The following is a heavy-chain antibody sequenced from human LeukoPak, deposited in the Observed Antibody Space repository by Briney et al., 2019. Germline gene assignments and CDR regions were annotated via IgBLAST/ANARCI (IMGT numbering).Heavy chain of an antibody. D-gene: IGHD3-10*01. CDR3: ARFRRSVTMVFDL. CDR2: INHSGST. CDR1: GGSFSGYY. J-gene: IGHJ2*01. Sequence: PSETLSLTCAVYGGSFSGYYWSWIRQPPGKGLEWIGEINHSGSTNYNPSLKSRVTISVDTSRNQFSLKLSSVTAADTAVYYCARFRRSVTMVFDLWGRGTLVTVSS. V-gene: IGHV4-34*01.